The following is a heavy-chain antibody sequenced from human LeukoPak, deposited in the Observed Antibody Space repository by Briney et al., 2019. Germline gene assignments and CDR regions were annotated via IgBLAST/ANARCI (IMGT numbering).Heavy chain of an antibody. CDR3: ARGRYVTTRGGAAAGFLDY. Sequence: SETLSLTCAVYGGSFSGYYWSWIRQPPEKGLEWIGEINHSGSTNYNPSLTSRVTISVDTSKNQFSLKLSSVTAADTAVYYCARGRYVTTRGGAAAGFLDYWGQGTLVTVST. J-gene: IGHJ4*02. CDR2: INHSGST. D-gene: IGHD6-13*01. CDR1: GGSFSGYY. V-gene: IGHV4-34*01.